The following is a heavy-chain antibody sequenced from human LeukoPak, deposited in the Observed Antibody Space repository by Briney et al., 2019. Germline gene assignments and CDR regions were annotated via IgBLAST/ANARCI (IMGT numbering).Heavy chain of an antibody. CDR2: TYYRSTWHN. D-gene: IGHD2-8*01. J-gene: IGHJ4*02. V-gene: IGHV6-1*01. Sequence: SQTLSLTCAISGDSVSSISATWNWIRQSPSRGLEWLGRTYYRSTWHNDYAASVKSQITINPDTSKNQFFLQLNSVTLEDTAVYYCAKSAYFREYFDYWGQGIPVTVS. CDR1: GDSVSSISAT. CDR3: AKSAYFREYFDY.